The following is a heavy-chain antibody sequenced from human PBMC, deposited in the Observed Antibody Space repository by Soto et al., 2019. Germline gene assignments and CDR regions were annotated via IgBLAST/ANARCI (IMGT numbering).Heavy chain of an antibody. V-gene: IGHV3-9*01. D-gene: IGHD3-10*01. CDR2: XXWXXDXX. J-gene: IGHJ4*02. CDR3: ARDVWSRASGPPDS. Sequence: GGSLRLSCAASGFTFDDYAMHWVRQAPGKGLEWVTGXXWXXDXXXXXDXXXGRFTISRDNAKNSLYLQMNSLRAEDTAFYYCARDVWSRASGPPDSWGQGTLVTVSS. CDR1: GFTFDDYA.